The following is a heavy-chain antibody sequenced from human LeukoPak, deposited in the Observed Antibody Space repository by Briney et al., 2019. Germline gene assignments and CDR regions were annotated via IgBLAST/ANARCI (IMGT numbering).Heavy chain of an antibody. D-gene: IGHD3-9*01. J-gene: IGHJ5*02. CDR1: GGSISSYY. CDR3: GSGKIFQYFDWHNNWFDP. V-gene: IGHV4-59*01. Sequence: SETLSLTCTVSGGSISSYYWSWIRQPPGKGLEWIGYIYYSGSTNYNPSLKSRVTISVDTSKNQFPLKLSSVTAADTAVYYCGSGKIFQYFDWHNNWFDPWGQGTLVTVSS. CDR2: IYYSGST.